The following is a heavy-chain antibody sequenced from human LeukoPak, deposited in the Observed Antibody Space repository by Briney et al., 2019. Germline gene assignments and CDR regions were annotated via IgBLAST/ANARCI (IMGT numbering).Heavy chain of an antibody. Sequence: ASVKVSCKASGYTFTSYDINWVRQATGQGLEWMGWMNPNSGNTGYAQKFQGRVTMTRNTSISTAYMELSSLKASDTAMYYCARSTSGSFDSWGQGTPVTVSS. J-gene: IGHJ4*02. CDR1: GYTFTSYD. CDR2: MNPNSGNT. CDR3: ARSTSGSFDS. V-gene: IGHV1-8*01. D-gene: IGHD3-10*01.